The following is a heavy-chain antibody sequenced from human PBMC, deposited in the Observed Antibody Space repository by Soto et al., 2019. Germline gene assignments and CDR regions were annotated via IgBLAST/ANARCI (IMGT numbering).Heavy chain of an antibody. V-gene: IGHV4-39*01. J-gene: IGHJ4*02. D-gene: IGHD4-17*01. CDR2: IYYSGST. CDR1: GDSAGFISSSGYH. Sequence: SETLSLTCTVSGDSAGFISSSGYHWGWVRQPPGKGLEWIGNIYYSGSTYYNPSLKSRVTISGDTSKNQFSLRLTSVTAADTAVYYCARHPPYGPLDYWGQGTLVTVSS. CDR3: ARHPPYGPLDY.